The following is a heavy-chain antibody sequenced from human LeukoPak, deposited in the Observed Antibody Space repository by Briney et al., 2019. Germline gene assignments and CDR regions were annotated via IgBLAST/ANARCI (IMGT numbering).Heavy chain of an antibody. CDR2: ISSSSSTI. D-gene: IGHD1-14*01. J-gene: IGHJ4*02. CDR1: GLTFSSYS. Sequence: PGGSLRLSCAASGLTFSSYSMNWVRQAPGKGLEWVSFISSSSSTIYYADSAKGRFTISRDNAKNSLYLQMNSLRVEDTAVYSCAREKENHFDYWGQGTLVTVSS. CDR3: AREKENHFDY. V-gene: IGHV3-48*01.